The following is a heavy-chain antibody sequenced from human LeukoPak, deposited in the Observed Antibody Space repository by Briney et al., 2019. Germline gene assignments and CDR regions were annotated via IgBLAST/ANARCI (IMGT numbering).Heavy chain of an antibody. CDR2: IYPGDSDT. D-gene: IGHD3-10*01. J-gene: IGHJ4*02. CDR1: GYSFTSSW. CDR3: ARPAYGSGSYYKD. V-gene: IGHV5-51*01. Sequence: GESLKISCKGSGYSFTSSWIGWVRQMPGEGLEWMGIIYPGDSDTRYSPSFQGHITIPADKSISTAYLQWSSLKASDTAMYYCARPAYGSGSYYKDWGQGTLVTVSS.